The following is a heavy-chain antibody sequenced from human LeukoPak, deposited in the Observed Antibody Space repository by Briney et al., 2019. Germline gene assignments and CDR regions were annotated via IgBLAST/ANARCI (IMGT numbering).Heavy chain of an antibody. CDR1: GFTFSSYG. Sequence: RGSLRLSCAASGFTFSSYGMHWVRQAPGKGLEGVAFIRYDGSNKYYADSVKGRFTISRDKSKNTLYLQMNSLRAEDTAVYYCAREGGGYYYYYMDVWGKGTTVTVSS. D-gene: IGHD3-10*01. V-gene: IGHV3-30*02. J-gene: IGHJ6*03. CDR2: IRYDGSNK. CDR3: AREGGGYYYYYMDV.